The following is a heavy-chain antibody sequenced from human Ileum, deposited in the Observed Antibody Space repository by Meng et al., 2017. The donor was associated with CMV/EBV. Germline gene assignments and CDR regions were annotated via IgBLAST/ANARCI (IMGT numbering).Heavy chain of an antibody. V-gene: IGHV3-48*03. Sequence: GESLKISCTASGFTFGDYAMSWVRQAPGKGLEWVSYISSSGSTIYYADSVKGRFTISRDNAKNSLYLQMNSLRAEDTAVYYCARVYSSSSGKAADYWGQGTLVTVSS. D-gene: IGHD6-6*01. J-gene: IGHJ4*02. CDR1: GFTFGDYA. CDR2: ISSSGSTI. CDR3: ARVYSSSSGKAADY.